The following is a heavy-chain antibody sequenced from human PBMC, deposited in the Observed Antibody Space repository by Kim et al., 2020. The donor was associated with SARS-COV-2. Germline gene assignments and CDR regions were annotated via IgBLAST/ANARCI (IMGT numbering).Heavy chain of an antibody. CDR1: GFTFSNAW. J-gene: IGHJ6*02. CDR3: TLPPYYYDSSGYYPYYYYGMDV. CDR2: IKSKTDGGTT. D-gene: IGHD3-22*01. V-gene: IGHV3-15*01. Sequence: GGSLRLSCAASGFTFSNAWMSWVRQAPGKGLEWVGRIKSKTDGGTTDYAAPVKGRFTISRDDSKNTLYLQMNSLKTEDTAVYYCTLPPYYYDSSGYYPYYYYGMDVWGQGTTVTVSS.